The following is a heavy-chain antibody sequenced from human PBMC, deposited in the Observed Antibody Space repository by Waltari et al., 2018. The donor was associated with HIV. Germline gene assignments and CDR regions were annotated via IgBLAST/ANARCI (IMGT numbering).Heavy chain of an antibody. CDR3: ARAPPYSTRWFYDAFDI. Sequence: QVQLVESGGGVVQPGRSLRLSCAASGFIFSTYAVHWVRQAPGDGLEGVAIISYDGSDESYADSVKGRFTISRDNSKNTLYLQMNSLRAEDTAVYYCARAPPYSTRWFYDAFDIWGQGTMVTVSS. CDR1: GFIFSTYA. D-gene: IGHD6-13*01. CDR2: ISYDGSDE. J-gene: IGHJ3*02. V-gene: IGHV3-30*01.